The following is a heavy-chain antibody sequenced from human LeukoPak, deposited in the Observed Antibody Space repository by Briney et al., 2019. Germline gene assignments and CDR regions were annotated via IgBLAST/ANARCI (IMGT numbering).Heavy chain of an antibody. CDR3: ASNLAYYDFWSGPIRLDYWYFDL. Sequence: PGGSLRLSCAASGFTFSSYSMNWVRQAPGKGLEWVSSISSGSSYIYYADSVKGRFTISRDNAKNSLYLQMNSLRAEDTAVYYCASNLAYYDFWSGPIRLDYWYFDLWGRGTLVTVSS. CDR1: GFTFSSYS. D-gene: IGHD3-3*01. V-gene: IGHV3-21*01. CDR2: ISSGSSYI. J-gene: IGHJ2*01.